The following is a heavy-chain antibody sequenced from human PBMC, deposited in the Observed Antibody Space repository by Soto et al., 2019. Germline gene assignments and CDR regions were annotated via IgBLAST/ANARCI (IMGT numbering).Heavy chain of an antibody. Sequence: QVQLQESGPGLVKPSETLSLTCTVSGGSISSYYWNWIRQPPGKELEWIGYTYYSGSTYNNPSLKSRXXIXVAXSKSQFSLKLRSVTAADTAVYYGATSEAVAAPLDYWGQGTLVTVSS. D-gene: IGHD6-19*01. CDR3: ATSEAVAAPLDY. J-gene: IGHJ4*02. V-gene: IGHV4-59*08. CDR2: TYYSGST. CDR1: GGSISSYY.